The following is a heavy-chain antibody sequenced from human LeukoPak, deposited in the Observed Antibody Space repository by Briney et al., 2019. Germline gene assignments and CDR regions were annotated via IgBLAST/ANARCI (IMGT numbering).Heavy chain of an antibody. CDR1: GFTFSSYF. J-gene: IGHJ4*02. Sequence: PGGSLRLSCAASGFTFSSYFMNWVRQAPGKGLEWVSYISGSSETIYYADSVKGRFTISRDNAKNSLHLQMNSLRAEDTAVYYCARDRRGAYYFDYWGQGALVTVSS. CDR3: ARDRRGAYYFDY. CDR2: ISGSSETI. V-gene: IGHV3-48*04. D-gene: IGHD3-16*01.